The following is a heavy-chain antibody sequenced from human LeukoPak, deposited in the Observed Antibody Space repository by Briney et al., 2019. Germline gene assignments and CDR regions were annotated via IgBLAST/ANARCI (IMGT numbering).Heavy chain of an antibody. Sequence: SETLSLTCSVSGGSISTCYWTWIRQPPGKGLEWIGYIYYSGSTNYNPSLKSRVTISLDTSKNQFSLKLSSVTAADTAVYYCARAILSGYPDSWGQGTLVIVFS. V-gene: IGHV4-59*01. J-gene: IGHJ4*02. CDR2: IYYSGST. CDR3: ARAILSGYPDS. CDR1: GGSISTCY. D-gene: IGHD3-3*01.